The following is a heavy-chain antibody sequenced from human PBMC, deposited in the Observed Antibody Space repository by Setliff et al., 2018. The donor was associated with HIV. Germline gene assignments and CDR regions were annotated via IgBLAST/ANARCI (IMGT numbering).Heavy chain of an antibody. D-gene: IGHD1-26*01. Sequence: SETLSLTCTVSGGSISNSNYYWSWIRQPSGKGLEWIGEINHRGSTNYNPSPKSRVTISVDTSKNQFSLKLSSVTAADTAVYYCARGRRNEWELLLLAFDMWGQGTMVTVSS. CDR1: GGSISNSNYY. CDR3: ARGRRNEWELLLLAFDM. CDR2: INHRGST. V-gene: IGHV4-39*07. J-gene: IGHJ3*02.